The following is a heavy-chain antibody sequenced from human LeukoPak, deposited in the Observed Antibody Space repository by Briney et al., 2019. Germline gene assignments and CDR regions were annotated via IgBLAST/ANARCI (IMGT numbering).Heavy chain of an antibody. D-gene: IGHD1-26*01. CDR2: IKQDGSEK. CDR1: GFTFSSYW. Sequence: PGGSLRLSCAASGFTFSSYWMSWVRQAPGKGLEWVANIKQDGSEKYYVDSVKGRFTISRDNAKNTLYLQMNSLRAEDTAVYYCARDFVGIVGATSGGILDYWGQGTLVTVSS. J-gene: IGHJ4*02. CDR3: ARDFVGIVGATSGGILDY. V-gene: IGHV3-7*01.